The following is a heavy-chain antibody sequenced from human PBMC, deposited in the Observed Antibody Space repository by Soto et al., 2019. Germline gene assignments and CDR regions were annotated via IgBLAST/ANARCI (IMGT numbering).Heavy chain of an antibody. CDR1: GFTFSSYA. V-gene: IGHV3-23*01. CDR2: ISGSDGST. Sequence: EVQLLESGGGLVQPGGSLRLSCAASGFTFSSYAMNWVRQAPGKGLEWVSVISGSDGSTYYADSVKGRFTISRDNSKNTLNLQMNSLRAEDTAVYYCARRSRRWYFDYWGQGTLVTVSS. CDR3: ARRSRRWYFDY. D-gene: IGHD6-13*01. J-gene: IGHJ4*02.